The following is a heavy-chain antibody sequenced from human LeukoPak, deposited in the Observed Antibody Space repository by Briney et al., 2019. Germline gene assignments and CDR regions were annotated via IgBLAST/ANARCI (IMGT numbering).Heavy chain of an antibody. Sequence: SGTLSLTCEVSGGSISSSHWWSWVRRPPGKGLECIGEIYHGGGTNYNLSLKSRVTISVDKSKNQFSLKLSSVTAADTAVYYCARGYYGSALGGWFDPWGQGTLVTVSS. CDR2: IYHGGGT. CDR3: ARGYYGSALGGWFDP. CDR1: GGSISSSHW. V-gene: IGHV4-4*02. D-gene: IGHD3-10*01. J-gene: IGHJ5*02.